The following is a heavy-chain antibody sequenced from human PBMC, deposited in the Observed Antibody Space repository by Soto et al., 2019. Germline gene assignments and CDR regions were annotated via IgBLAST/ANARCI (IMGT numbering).Heavy chain of an antibody. V-gene: IGHV4-59*01. D-gene: IGHD2-15*01. Sequence: SETLSLTCTVSGGSISSYYWSWIRQPPGKGLEWTGYLYYSGSTNYNPSLKSRVTISVDTSKNQFSLKLSSVTAADTAVYYCARGYCSGNSCFTFPPTTWFDPWGQGTLVPVSP. CDR3: ARGYCSGNSCFTFPPTTWFDP. J-gene: IGHJ5*02. CDR2: LYYSGST. CDR1: GGSISSYY.